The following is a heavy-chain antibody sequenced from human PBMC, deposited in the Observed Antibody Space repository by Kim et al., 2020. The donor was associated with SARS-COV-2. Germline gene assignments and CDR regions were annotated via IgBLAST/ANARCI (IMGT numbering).Heavy chain of an antibody. V-gene: IGHV3-11*06. CDR3: ARNGLLEWLLPGGWGY. D-gene: IGHD3-3*01. J-gene: IGHJ4*02. Sequence: SVKGRFTTPRDNAKNSLYLQMNSLRAEDTAVYYCARNGLLEWLLPGGWGYWGQGTLVTVSS.